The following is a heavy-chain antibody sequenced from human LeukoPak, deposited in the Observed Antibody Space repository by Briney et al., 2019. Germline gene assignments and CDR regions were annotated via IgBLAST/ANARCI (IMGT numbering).Heavy chain of an antibody. CDR2: FYRDDST. D-gene: IGHD2-15*01. Sequence: GASLRLSCAASGFTVSSGYMYWVRQAPGKWREWVSFFYRDDSTYYAESVRGRFTISRDNSKNTLYLLMNSLIPEDTAVYYCAREVVSTPSYFDSWGQGTLVTVSS. J-gene: IGHJ4*02. CDR3: AREVVSTPSYFDS. CDR1: GFTVSSGY. V-gene: IGHV3-53*01.